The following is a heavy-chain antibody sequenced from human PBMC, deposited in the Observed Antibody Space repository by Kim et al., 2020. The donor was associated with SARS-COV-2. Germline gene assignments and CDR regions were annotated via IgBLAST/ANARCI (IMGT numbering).Heavy chain of an antibody. CDR1: GGSINYF. V-gene: IGHV4-39*01. CDR2: VHYGGTT. J-gene: IGHJ4*02. D-gene: IGHD5-18*01. CDR3: ARRQISYEDC. Sequence: SETLSLTCSVSGGSINYFWDWVRQPPGKGLEWIGSVHYGGTTYYKSSLKSRLIISIDTSKNQFSLTLSSVTAADTAVYYCARRQISYEDCWGQGILVTVS.